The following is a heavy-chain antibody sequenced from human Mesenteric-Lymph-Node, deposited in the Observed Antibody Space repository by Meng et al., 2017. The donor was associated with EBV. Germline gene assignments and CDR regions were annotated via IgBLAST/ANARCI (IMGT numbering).Heavy chain of an antibody. CDR3: ARDYGTSRPFEY. V-gene: IGHV6-1*02. D-gene: IGHD1/OR15-1a*01. Sequence: PGLVKASKTFSLPCASSGKSSCGAGASWNRIRQSPSGGLDWLGRTYYRSKWYNDYAVSVKGRIAINPDTSKNQFFLQLNSVTPEDTAVYYCARDYGTSRPFEYWGQGILVTVSS. CDR2: TYYRSKWYN. J-gene: IGHJ4*02. CDR1: GKSSCGAGAS.